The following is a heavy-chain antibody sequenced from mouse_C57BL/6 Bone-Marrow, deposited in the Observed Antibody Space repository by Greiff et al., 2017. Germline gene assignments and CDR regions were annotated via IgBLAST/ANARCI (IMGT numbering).Heavy chain of an antibody. J-gene: IGHJ2*01. CDR1: GYTFTNYW. Sequence: VKLMESGAELVRPGTSVKMSCKASGYTFTNYWIGWAKQRPGHGLEWIGDIYPGGGYTNYNEKFKGKATLTADKSSSTAYMQFSSLTSEDSAIYYCARGPHYFDYWGQGTTLTVSS. V-gene: IGHV1-63*01. CDR3: ARGPHYFDY. CDR2: IYPGGGYT.